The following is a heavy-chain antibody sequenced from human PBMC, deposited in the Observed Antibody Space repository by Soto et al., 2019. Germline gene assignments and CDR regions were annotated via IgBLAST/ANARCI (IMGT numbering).Heavy chain of an antibody. CDR3: AKDIVVVPAERRNYGMDV. V-gene: IGHV3-30*18. D-gene: IGHD2-2*01. CDR2: ISYDGSNK. Sequence: GGSLRLSCAASGFTFSSYGMRWVRQAPGKGLEWVAVISYDGSNKYYADSVKGRFTISRDNSKNTLYLQMNSLRAEDTAVYYCAKDIVVVPAERRNYGMDVWGQGTTVTVSS. J-gene: IGHJ6*02. CDR1: GFTFSSYG.